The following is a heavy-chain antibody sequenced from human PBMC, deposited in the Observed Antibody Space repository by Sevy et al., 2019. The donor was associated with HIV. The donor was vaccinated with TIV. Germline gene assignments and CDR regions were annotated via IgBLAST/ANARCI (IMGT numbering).Heavy chain of an antibody. CDR1: GGSISNYY. Sequence: SETLSLTCTVSGGSISNYYWNWIRQPPGKGLEWIGYIYYSGGTNYNPSLRSRVTMSADTSKNQFSLKLSFVTAADTAMYYCARGNSGSYGWFDPWRQGTLVTVSS. CDR2: IYYSGGT. V-gene: IGHV4-59*01. CDR3: ARGNSGSYGWFDP. J-gene: IGHJ5*02. D-gene: IGHD1-26*01.